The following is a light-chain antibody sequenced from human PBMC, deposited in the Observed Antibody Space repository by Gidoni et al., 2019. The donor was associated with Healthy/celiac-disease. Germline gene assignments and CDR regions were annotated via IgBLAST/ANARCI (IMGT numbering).Light chain of an antibody. Sequence: YELTQPLSVSLSPGQTAIITCSGDKLGDKYACWYQQKPGKSPVLVIYQDSQRPSGIPARFSGSNSGNTATLTISGTQAMDEADYYCQAWDSSTVVFGGGTKLTVL. CDR3: QAWDSSTVV. V-gene: IGLV3-1*01. J-gene: IGLJ2*01. CDR2: QDS. CDR1: KLGDKY.